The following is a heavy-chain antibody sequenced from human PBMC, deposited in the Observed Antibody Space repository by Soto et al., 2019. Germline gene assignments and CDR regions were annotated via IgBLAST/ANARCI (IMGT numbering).Heavy chain of an antibody. V-gene: IGHV4-59*03. J-gene: IGHJ4*02. D-gene: IGHD4-17*01. Sequence: WTWIRQPPGKGLEWIGYIYQSETTNYNASLRSRVTISVDTSKNQFSLRLTSVTAADTAVYFCARYRDYGNYGYFDSWGQGTLVTVSS. CDR2: IYQSETT. CDR3: ARYRDYGNYGYFDS.